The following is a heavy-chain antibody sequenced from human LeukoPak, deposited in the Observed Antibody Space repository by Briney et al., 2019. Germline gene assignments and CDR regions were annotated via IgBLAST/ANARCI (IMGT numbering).Heavy chain of an antibody. Sequence: PSQTLSLTCTVSGGSISSGGYYWSWIRQHPGKGLEWIGYIYYSGSTYCNPSLKSRVTISVDTSKNQFSLKLSSVTAADTAVYYCARGGCSGGSCYSETYNWFDPWGQGTLVTVSS. V-gene: IGHV4-31*03. CDR3: ARGGCSGGSCYSETYNWFDP. J-gene: IGHJ5*02. D-gene: IGHD2-15*01. CDR2: IYYSGST. CDR1: GGSISSGGYY.